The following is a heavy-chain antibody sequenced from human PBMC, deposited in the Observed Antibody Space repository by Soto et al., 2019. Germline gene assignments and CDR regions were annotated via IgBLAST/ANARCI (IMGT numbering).Heavy chain of an antibody. D-gene: IGHD7-27*01. CDR2: ISGSGYTT. Sequence: GGSLRLSCAASRFTFSSCSMSWVRQAPGKGLEWVSVISGSGYTTFYADSVKGRFTISRDNSKNTLYLQMNSLTAGDTAVYYCAKCNWGNCYYMDVWGRGTTVTVSS. CDR1: RFTFSSCS. J-gene: IGHJ6*03. CDR3: AKCNWGNCYYMDV. V-gene: IGHV3-23*01.